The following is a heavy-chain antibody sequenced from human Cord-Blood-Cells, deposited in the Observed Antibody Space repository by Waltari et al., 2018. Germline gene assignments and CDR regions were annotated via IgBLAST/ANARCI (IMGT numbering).Heavy chain of an antibody. Sequence: EVQLVESGGGLVQPGGSLRLSCAASGFTFSSYSMNWVRQAPGKGLEWVSYISSSSSTISYADSVKGRFTISRDNAKNSLYLQMNILRDEDTAVYYCARDFPSSWYYYDSSGYYLDAFDIWGQGIMVTVSS. CDR1: GFTFSSYS. CDR3: ARDFPSSWYYYDSSGYYLDAFDI. CDR2: ISSSSSTI. V-gene: IGHV3-48*02. D-gene: IGHD3-22*01. J-gene: IGHJ3*02.